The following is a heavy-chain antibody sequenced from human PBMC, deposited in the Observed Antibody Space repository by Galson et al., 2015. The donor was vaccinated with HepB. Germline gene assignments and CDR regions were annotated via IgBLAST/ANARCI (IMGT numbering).Heavy chain of an antibody. Sequence: SVKVSCKASGYTFTSYGISWVRQAPGQGLEWMGWISTYNGDTNYAQKLQGRVTMTRDTSTSTAYMELRSLRSDDTAVYYCARAQWLVSDPSCWGQGTLVTVSS. CDR1: GYTFTSYG. J-gene: IGHJ4*02. D-gene: IGHD6-19*01. CDR3: ARAQWLVSDPSC. CDR2: ISTYNGDT. V-gene: IGHV1-18*01.